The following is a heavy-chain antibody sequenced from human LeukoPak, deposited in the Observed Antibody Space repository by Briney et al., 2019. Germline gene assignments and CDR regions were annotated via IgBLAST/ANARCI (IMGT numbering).Heavy chain of an antibody. V-gene: IGHV4-39*07. CDR1: GGSISSSRYY. CDR3: ARADYYDSSGYYGRFDY. Sequence: SETLSLTCTVSGGSISSSRYYGGWIRQPPGKGLEWIGSMYYSGSTNYNPSLKSRVTMSVDTSKNQFSLKLSSVTAADTAVYYCARADYYDSSGYYGRFDYWGQGTLVTVSS. D-gene: IGHD3-22*01. J-gene: IGHJ4*02. CDR2: MYYSGST.